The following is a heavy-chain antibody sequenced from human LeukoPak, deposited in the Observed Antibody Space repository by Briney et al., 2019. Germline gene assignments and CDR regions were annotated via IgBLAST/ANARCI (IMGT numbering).Heavy chain of an antibody. J-gene: IGHJ4*02. V-gene: IGHV3-48*04. CDR2: ISSSGSTI. Sequence: GGSLRLSCAASGFTFSSFAMNWVRQAPGKGLEWVSYISSSGSTIYYADSVKGRFTISRDNAKNSLYLQMNSLRAEDTAVYYCARTLGYCSSTSCYTVAGLGYWGQGTLVTVSS. CDR3: ARTLGYCSSTSCYTVAGLGY. D-gene: IGHD2-2*02. CDR1: GFTFSSFA.